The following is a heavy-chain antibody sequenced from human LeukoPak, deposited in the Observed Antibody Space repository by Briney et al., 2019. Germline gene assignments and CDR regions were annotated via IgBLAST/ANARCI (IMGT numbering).Heavy chain of an antibody. CDR2: IYYSGST. Sequence: PSETLSLTCTVSGGSISSYYWSWIRQPPGKGLEWIGYIYYSGSTNYNPSLKSRVTISVDTSKNQFSLKLSSVTAADTAVYYCARGAVVVPAAMSYYYYYGMDVWGQGTTVTVSS. J-gene: IGHJ6*02. D-gene: IGHD2-2*01. CDR1: GGSISSYY. V-gene: IGHV4-59*01. CDR3: ARGAVVVPAAMSYYYYYGMDV.